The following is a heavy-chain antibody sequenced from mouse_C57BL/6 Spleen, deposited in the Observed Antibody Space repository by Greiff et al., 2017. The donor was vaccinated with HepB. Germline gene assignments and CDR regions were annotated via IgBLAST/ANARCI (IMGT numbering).Heavy chain of an antibody. CDR3: ARGGTGTIAY. CDR2: ISYSGST. J-gene: IGHJ3*01. D-gene: IGHD4-1*01. Sequence: VQLKESGPGMVKPSQSLSLTCTVTGYSITSGYDWHWIRHFPGNKLEWMGYISYSGSTNYNPSLKSRISITHDTSKNHFFLKLNSVTTEDTATYYCARGGTGTIAYWGQGTLVTVSA. CDR1: GYSITSGYD. V-gene: IGHV3-1*01.